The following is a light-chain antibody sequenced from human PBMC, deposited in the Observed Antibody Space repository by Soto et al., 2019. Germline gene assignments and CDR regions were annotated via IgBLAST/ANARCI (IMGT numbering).Light chain of an antibody. CDR3: QSYHSGNVV. V-gene: IGLV6-57*02. Sequence: NFMLTQPHSVSESPGKTVTISCSGSSGSIARGYVQWYQQRPGSAPTTVIYDDDQRPSGVPDRFSGSIDSSSNSASLTISGLKTDDEADYYCQSYHSGNVVFGGGTKLTVL. CDR2: DDD. J-gene: IGLJ2*01. CDR1: SGSIARGY.